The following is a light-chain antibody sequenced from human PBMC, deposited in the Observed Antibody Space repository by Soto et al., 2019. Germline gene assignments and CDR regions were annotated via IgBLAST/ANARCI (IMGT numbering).Light chain of an antibody. CDR2: DGA. J-gene: IGKJ3*01. CDR3: QQYDTLFT. V-gene: IGKV1-33*01. Sequence: DIQMTQSPSSLSASVGDRVTITCRASQDISYYLNWYQQKPGKAPKLLIYDGANLETGVPSRFSGSGSGTDFTFTISSLQPEDIGTYYFQQYDTLFTFGPGTKVDLK. CDR1: QDISYY.